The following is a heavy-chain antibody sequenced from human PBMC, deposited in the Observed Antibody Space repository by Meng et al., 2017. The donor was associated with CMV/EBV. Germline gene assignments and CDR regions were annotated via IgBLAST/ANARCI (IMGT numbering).Heavy chain of an antibody. V-gene: IGHV3-64*02. D-gene: IGHD6-6*01. CDR2: ISSNGGST. J-gene: IGHJ4*02. CDR3: ATGQYSSSSRGDGYFDY. CDR1: GFTFSSYA. Sequence: GGSLRLSCAASGFTFSSYAMHWVCQAPGKGLEYVSAISSNGGSTYYADSVKGRFTISRDNSKNTLYLQMGSLRAEDMAVYYCATGQYSSSSRGDGYFDYWGQGTLVTVSS.